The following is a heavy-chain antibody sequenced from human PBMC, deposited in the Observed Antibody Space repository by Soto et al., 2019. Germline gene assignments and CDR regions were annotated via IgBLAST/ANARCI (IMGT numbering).Heavy chain of an antibody. CDR1: GFTFSSYS. CDR2: ISSSSSYI. V-gene: IGHV3-21*01. CDR3: ARSLRTYYDFWSGYYDP. D-gene: IGHD3-3*01. Sequence: GGSLRLSXAASGFTFSSYSMNWVRQAPGKGLEWVSSISSSSSYIYYADSVKGRFTISRDNAKNSLYLQMNSLRAEDTAVYYCARSLRTYYDFWSGYYDPWGQGTLVTVPQ. J-gene: IGHJ5*02.